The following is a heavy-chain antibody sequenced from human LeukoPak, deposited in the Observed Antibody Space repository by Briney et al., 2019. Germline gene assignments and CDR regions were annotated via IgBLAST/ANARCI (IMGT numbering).Heavy chain of an antibody. CDR3: AIDGGLNTIFHY. CDR1: GFPFRSCL. V-gene: IGHV3-7*01. Sequence: GGSLRLSCAVSGFPFRSCLLGWVRQPPAKGLEWVANTKPDGSAEFFADSLRGRFNNSRNNANNFLYLQMNSLRAEDTAVYYCAIDGGLNTIFHYWHQRTLVTVSS. J-gene: IGHJ4*02. D-gene: IGHD2-15*01. CDR2: TKPDGSAE.